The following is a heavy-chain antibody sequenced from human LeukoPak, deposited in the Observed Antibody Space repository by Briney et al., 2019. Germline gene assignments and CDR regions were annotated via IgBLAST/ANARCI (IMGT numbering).Heavy chain of an antibody. Sequence: GRPLRLSCAASGFTFSSYSMMWVRQAPGKGLEWVSYISDSSGTIYYADSVKGRFTISRDNAKNSLYLQMDSLRAEDTAVYYCTGKFDYWGQGTLVTVSS. CDR1: GFTFSSYS. V-gene: IGHV3-48*04. CDR3: TGKFDY. J-gene: IGHJ4*02. CDR2: ISDSSGTI.